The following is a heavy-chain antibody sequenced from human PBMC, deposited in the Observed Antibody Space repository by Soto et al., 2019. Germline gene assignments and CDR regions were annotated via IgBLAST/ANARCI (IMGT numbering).Heavy chain of an antibody. Sequence: EVQLLESGGGLVQPGGSLRLSCAASGFTFSSYAMSWVRQAPGKGLEWVSAISGSGGSTYYADSVKGRFTISRDNSKNTLYLKMNSLRAEDTAVYYCAKEGQNYYDSSGYYQDYWYFDLWGRGTLVTVSS. D-gene: IGHD3-22*01. J-gene: IGHJ2*01. CDR1: GFTFSSYA. CDR2: ISGSGGST. V-gene: IGHV3-23*01. CDR3: AKEGQNYYDSSGYYQDYWYFDL.